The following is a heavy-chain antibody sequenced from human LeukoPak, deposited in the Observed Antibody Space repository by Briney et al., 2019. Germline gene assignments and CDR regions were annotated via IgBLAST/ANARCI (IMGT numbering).Heavy chain of an antibody. J-gene: IGHJ4*01. D-gene: IGHD6-13*01. CDR3: ARDGTAAGLYFDL. V-gene: IGHV3-7*01. Sequence: RGSLRLSCEVSGFTFTDYWMNWVRQAPGKGPEWVASIRQDGSEKTYVDSVKGRFTISRDNTKNSLSLQLNGLRAEDTAVYYCARDGTAAGLYFDLWGQGTLVTVSS. CDR1: GFTFTDYW. CDR2: IRQDGSEK.